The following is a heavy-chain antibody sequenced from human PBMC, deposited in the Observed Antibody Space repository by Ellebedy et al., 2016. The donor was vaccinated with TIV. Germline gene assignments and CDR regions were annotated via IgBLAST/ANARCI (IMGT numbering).Heavy chain of an antibody. V-gene: IGHV3-30-3*01. CDR1: GFSFSSYA. CDR2: ISYDGSHR. Sequence: GESLKISCSASGFSFSSYAMHWVRQAPGKGLEWVAIISYDGSHRYYADAVEGRFTISRDISKNTLYLQMNSLRAEDTAVYYCAREHMASTGSPLDYWGQGTLVTVSS. D-gene: IGHD1-1*01. J-gene: IGHJ4*02. CDR3: AREHMASTGSPLDY.